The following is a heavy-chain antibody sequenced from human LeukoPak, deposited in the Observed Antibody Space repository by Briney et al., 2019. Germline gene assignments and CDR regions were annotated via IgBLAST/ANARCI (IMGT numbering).Heavy chain of an antibody. Sequence: ASVKVSCKASGYTFTGYYMHWVRQAPGQGLEWMGWINPNSGGTNYAQKFQGRVTMTRDTSISTAYMELSRLRSVDTAVYYCARVSLSHYYDSSGYYPYDAFDIWGQGTMVTVSS. D-gene: IGHD3-22*01. CDR1: GYTFTGYY. CDR3: ARVSLSHYYDSSGYYPYDAFDI. J-gene: IGHJ3*02. CDR2: INPNSGGT. V-gene: IGHV1-2*02.